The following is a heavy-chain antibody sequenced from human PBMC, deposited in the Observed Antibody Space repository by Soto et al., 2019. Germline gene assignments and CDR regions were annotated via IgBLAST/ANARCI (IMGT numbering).Heavy chain of an antibody. J-gene: IGHJ4*02. CDR2: INHSGST. V-gene: IGHV4-34*01. D-gene: IGHD1-26*01. CDR3: ANRYSGSSRLGY. CDR1: GGSFSGYY. Sequence: PSETLSLTCAVYGGSFSGYYWTWIRQPPGTGLEWIGEINHSGSTNYNPSLKSRLTISIDTSKNQFSLKLSSVTAADTAVYYCANRYSGSSRLGYWGQGTLVTVSS.